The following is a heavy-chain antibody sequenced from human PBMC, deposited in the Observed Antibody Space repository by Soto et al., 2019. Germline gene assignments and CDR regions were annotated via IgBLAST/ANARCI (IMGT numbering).Heavy chain of an antibody. Sequence: GGSLRLSCAASGFTFSSYAMSWVRQAPGKGLEWVSAISGSGGSTYYADSVKGRFTISRDNSKNTLYLQMNSLRAEDTAVYYCAKDPEPETTVTNSDYFDYWGQGTLVTVSS. CDR1: GFTFSSYA. V-gene: IGHV3-23*01. J-gene: IGHJ4*02. CDR2: ISGSGGST. CDR3: AKDPEPETTVTNSDYFDY. D-gene: IGHD4-17*01.